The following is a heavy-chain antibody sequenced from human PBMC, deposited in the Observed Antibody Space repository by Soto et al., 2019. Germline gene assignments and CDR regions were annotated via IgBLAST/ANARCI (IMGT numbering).Heavy chain of an antibody. CDR2: LSGSGSST. D-gene: IGHD6-19*01. Sequence: VGSLRLSCAASGFTFSSYAMSWVRQAPGKGLEWVSALSGSGSSTYYGDSVKGRFTISRDNSKNTLYLQMNSLRAEDTAVYYCAKVPDPYSSGWYFWFNPWGQGTLVTVSS. CDR1: GFTFSSYA. J-gene: IGHJ5*02. CDR3: AKVPDPYSSGWYFWFNP. V-gene: IGHV3-23*01.